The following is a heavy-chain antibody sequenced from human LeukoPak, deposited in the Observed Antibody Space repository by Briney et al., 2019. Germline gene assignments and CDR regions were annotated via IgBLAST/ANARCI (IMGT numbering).Heavy chain of an antibody. CDR2: ISGSGGST. Sequence: GGSLRLSRAASGFTFSSYAMSWVRQAPGKGLEWVSAISGSGGSTYYADSVKGRFTISRDNSKDTLYLQMNSLRAEDTAVYYCADDNWNDVRSGYWGQGTLVTVSS. CDR1: GFTFSSYA. V-gene: IGHV3-23*01. CDR3: ADDNWNDVRSGY. J-gene: IGHJ4*02. D-gene: IGHD1-20*01.